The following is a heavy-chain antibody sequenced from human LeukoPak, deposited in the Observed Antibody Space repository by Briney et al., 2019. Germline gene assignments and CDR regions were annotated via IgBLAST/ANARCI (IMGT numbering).Heavy chain of an antibody. D-gene: IGHD2-2*01. CDR1: GFTFSDYY. J-gene: IGHJ5*02. V-gene: IGHV3-11*01. CDR2: ISSSGSTI. CDR3: ARDWNEDIVVVPKFDP. Sequence: GGSLRLSCAASGFTFSDYYMSWIRQAPGKGLEWVSYISSSGSTIYYADSVKGRFTISRDNAKNSLYLQMNSLRAEDTAVYYCARDWNEDIVVVPKFDPWGQGTLVTVSS.